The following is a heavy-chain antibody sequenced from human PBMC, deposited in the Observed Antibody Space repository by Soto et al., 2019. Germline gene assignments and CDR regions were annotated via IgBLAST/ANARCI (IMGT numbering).Heavy chain of an antibody. V-gene: IGHV3-30-3*01. CDR2: ISYAGSNK. CDR1: GFTFSSYA. Sequence: QVQLVESGGGVVQPGRSLRLSCAASGFTFSSYAMHWVRQAPGKGLEWVAVISYAGSNKYYADSVKGRFTISRDNSKNTLYLKMNSVSAEGTAVYYCAREERPWGFGYCSGGSCDSHYFDYSGQGTLVTVSS. CDR3: AREERPWGFGYCSGGSCDSHYFDY. D-gene: IGHD2-15*01. J-gene: IGHJ4*02.